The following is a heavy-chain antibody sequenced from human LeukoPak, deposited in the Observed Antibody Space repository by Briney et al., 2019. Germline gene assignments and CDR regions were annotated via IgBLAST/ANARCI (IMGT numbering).Heavy chain of an antibody. J-gene: IGHJ5*02. CDR2: INSDGSST. CDR1: GFTFSSYW. D-gene: IGHD3-22*01. Sequence: GGSLRLSCAASGFTFSSYWMHWVRQAPGKGLVWVSCINSDGSSTNYADAVKGRFTISRDNAENTLYLQMNSLRPEDTAVYYCARDRIYDSNKQGWFDPWGQGILVTVSS. CDR3: ARDRIYDSNKQGWFDP. V-gene: IGHV3-74*01.